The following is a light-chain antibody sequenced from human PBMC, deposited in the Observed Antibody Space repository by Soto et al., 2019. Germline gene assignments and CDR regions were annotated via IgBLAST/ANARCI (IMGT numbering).Light chain of an antibody. Sequence: QSVLTQPPSVSGAPRQRVSISCSGATSNIGNNAVNWYQQLPGKAPKLLIYFDDLMPSGVSDRFSGSKSGTSASLAISGLQSEDEDDYYCAAWDDSLNVVLFGGGTKVTVL. J-gene: IGLJ2*01. V-gene: IGLV1-36*01. CDR2: FDD. CDR1: TSNIGNNA. CDR3: AAWDDSLNVVL.